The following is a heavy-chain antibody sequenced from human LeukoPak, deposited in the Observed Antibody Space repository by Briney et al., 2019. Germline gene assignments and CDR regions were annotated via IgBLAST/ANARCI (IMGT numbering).Heavy chain of an antibody. D-gene: IGHD3-22*01. CDR2: IRYDGSNK. CDR1: GFTFSSYA. J-gene: IGHJ3*02. CDR3: AGDSSGYYVLDAFDI. Sequence: GGSLRLSCAASGFTFSSYAMHWVRQAPGKGLEWVAFIRYDGSNKYYADSVKGRFTISRDNSKNTLYLQMNSLRAEDTAVYYCAGDSSGYYVLDAFDIWGQGTMVTVSS. V-gene: IGHV3-30*02.